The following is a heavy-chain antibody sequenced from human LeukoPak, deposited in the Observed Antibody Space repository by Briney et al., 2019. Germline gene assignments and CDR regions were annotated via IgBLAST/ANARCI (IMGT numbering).Heavy chain of an antibody. CDR3: AKDPAPYQLPYNWFDP. J-gene: IGHJ5*02. CDR2: ISGSGGST. V-gene: IGHV3-23*01. Sequence: PGGSLRLSCAASGFTFSSYAMSWVRQAPGKGLEWVSAISGSGGSTYYADSVKGRLTISRDNSKNKLYLQMNSLRAEDTAVYYCAKDPAPYQLPYNWFDPWGQGTLVTVSS. CDR1: GFTFSSYA. D-gene: IGHD2-2*01.